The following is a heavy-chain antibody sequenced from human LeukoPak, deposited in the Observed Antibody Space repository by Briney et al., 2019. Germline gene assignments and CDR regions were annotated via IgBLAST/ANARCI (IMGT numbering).Heavy chain of an antibody. CDR3: AGGYSSSSQYVY. CDR2: IYYSGST. CDR1: GGSISSHY. D-gene: IGHD6-6*01. V-gene: IGHV4-59*11. Sequence: SETLSLTCAVSGGSISSHYWSWIRQRPGKGLERIGYIYYSGSTNYNPSLKSRVTISVDTSKTQFSLKLSSVTAADTAVYYCAGGYSSSSQYVYWGQGTLVTVSS. J-gene: IGHJ4*02.